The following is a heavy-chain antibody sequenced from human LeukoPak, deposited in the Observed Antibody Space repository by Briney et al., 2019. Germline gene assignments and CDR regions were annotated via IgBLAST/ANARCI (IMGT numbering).Heavy chain of an antibody. D-gene: IGHD3-22*01. Sequence: RSGGSLRLSCAASGFTFDDYGMSWVRQAPGKGLEWVSGINWNGGSTVYADSVKGRFTISRDNAKNSLYLQMNSLRAEDTALYYCASERNYYDSSGYALDVWGKGTTVTVSS. CDR1: GFTFDDYG. CDR2: INWNGGST. J-gene: IGHJ6*04. CDR3: ASERNYYDSSGYALDV. V-gene: IGHV3-20*04.